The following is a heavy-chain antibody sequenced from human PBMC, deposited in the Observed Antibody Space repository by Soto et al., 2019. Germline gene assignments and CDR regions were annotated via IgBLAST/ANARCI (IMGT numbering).Heavy chain of an antibody. Sequence: QVQLVQSGAEVKKPGSSVKVSCKASGGTFSSYTISWVRQAPGQGLEWMGRIIPILGIANYAQKFQGRVTITADKSTSTAYMELSSLRSEDTAVYYCARSPPSMVRGSHRGQGTLVTVSS. D-gene: IGHD3-10*01. V-gene: IGHV1-69*02. CDR1: GGTFSSYT. CDR3: ARSPPSMVRGSH. CDR2: IIPILGIA. J-gene: IGHJ4*02.